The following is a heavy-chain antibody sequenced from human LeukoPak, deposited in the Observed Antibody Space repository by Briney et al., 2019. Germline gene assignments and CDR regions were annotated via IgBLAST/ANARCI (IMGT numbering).Heavy chain of an antibody. V-gene: IGHV1-69*04. D-gene: IGHD3-22*01. Sequence: SVKVSCKASGGTFSSYAISWVRQAPGQGLEWMGRVIPILGIANYAQKFQGRVTITADKSTSTAYMELSSLRSEDTAVYYCARDGYYYDSSGYFSFDYWGQGTLVTVSS. CDR2: VIPILGIA. CDR3: ARDGYYYDSSGYFSFDY. CDR1: GGTFSSYA. J-gene: IGHJ4*02.